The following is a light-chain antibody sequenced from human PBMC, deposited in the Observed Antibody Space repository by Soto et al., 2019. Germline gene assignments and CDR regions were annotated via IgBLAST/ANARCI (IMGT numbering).Light chain of an antibody. CDR3: HQYNNWPPWT. Sequence: ETVMTQSPVTLSVSPGDTATLSCRASRGISSNLAWYQQKPGQAPRLLIYDASTRATGIPARFSGSGSGTEFTLTISSLQSEDFAVYYCHQYNNWPPWTFGQGTKVDIK. J-gene: IGKJ1*01. CDR2: DAS. CDR1: RGISSN. V-gene: IGKV3-15*01.